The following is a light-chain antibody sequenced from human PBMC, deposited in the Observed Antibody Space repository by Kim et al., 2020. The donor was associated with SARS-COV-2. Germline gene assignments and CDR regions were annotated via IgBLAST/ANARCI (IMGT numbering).Light chain of an antibody. Sequence: SSELTQDPAVSVALGQTVRITCQGDSLRSYYASCYRQKAGHAPVLVIYDKNNRPSGIPDRFSASSSGTTASLTIPGAQAEDEADYCCTSRGISANYV. CDR3: TSRGISANYV. CDR1: SLRSYY. J-gene: IGLJ1*01. CDR2: DKN. V-gene: IGLV3-19*01.